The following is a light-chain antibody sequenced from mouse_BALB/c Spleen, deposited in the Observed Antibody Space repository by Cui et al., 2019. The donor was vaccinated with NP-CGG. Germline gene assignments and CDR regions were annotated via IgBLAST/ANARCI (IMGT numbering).Light chain of an antibody. CDR2: GTN. Sequence: QAVVTQESALTTSPGETVTLTCRSSTGAVTTSNYANWVQEKPDHLFTGLIGGTNNRAPGAPARFSGSLIGDKAALTITGAQTEDEAIYFCALWYSNHWVFGAGTKLTVL. J-gene: IGLJ1*01. V-gene: IGLV1*01. CDR3: ALWYSNHWV. CDR1: TGAVTTSNY.